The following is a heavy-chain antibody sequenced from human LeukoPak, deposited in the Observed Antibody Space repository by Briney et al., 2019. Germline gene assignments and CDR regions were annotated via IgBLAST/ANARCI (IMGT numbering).Heavy chain of an antibody. J-gene: IGHJ5*02. V-gene: IGHV4-59*01. D-gene: IGHD6-19*01. CDR3: ARGIAVAGKGNWFDP. Sequence: SETLSLTCTVSGGSISSYYWSWIRQPPGKGLEWIGYIYYSGSTNYNPSLKSRVTISVDTSKNQFSLKLSSVTAADTAVYYCARGIAVAGKGNWFDPWGQGTLVTVPS. CDR1: GGSISSYY. CDR2: IYYSGST.